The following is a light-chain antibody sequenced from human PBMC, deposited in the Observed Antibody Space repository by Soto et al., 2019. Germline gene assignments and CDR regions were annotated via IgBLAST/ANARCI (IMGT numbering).Light chain of an antibody. V-gene: IGKV3-15*01. J-gene: IGKJ4*01. Sequence: EIVMTQSPSTLSVSPGERATLSCRASQSISSNLAWYQQKPGQAPRLLMFRTSSRATGFPARFSGSGSGTEFNLTITSLQSEDVGVYYCQQYKNWPRATFGGGTKVEIK. CDR3: QQYKNWPRAT. CDR2: RTS. CDR1: QSISSN.